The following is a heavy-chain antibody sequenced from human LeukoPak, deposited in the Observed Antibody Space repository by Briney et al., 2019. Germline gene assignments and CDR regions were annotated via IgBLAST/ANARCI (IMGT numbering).Heavy chain of an antibody. V-gene: IGHV3-9*01. CDR1: GFTFDDYG. J-gene: IGHJ4*02. CDR3: AKDYGYSSSWYDY. Sequence: GGSLRLSCEASGFTFDDYGMHWVRQAPGKGLEWVSSISWNSASVGYVDSAKGRFTISRDNAKKTLYLQMNSLRAEDTALYYCAKDYGYSSSWYDYWGQGTLVTVSS. D-gene: IGHD6-13*01. CDR2: ISWNSASV.